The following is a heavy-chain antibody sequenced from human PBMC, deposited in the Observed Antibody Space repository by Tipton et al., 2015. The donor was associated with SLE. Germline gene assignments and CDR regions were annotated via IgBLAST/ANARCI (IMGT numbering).Heavy chain of an antibody. CDR3: ARIAGELRSDF. J-gene: IGHJ4*02. Sequence: GSLRLSCAASGFTFSNFAMHWVRQAPGKGLEYVSAISSKGSTYYANSVKGRFTISRDNSKNTLYLQMGSLRAEDMAVYYCARIAGELRSDFWGQGTLVSVSS. CDR2: ISSKGST. V-gene: IGHV3-64*01. CDR1: GFTFSNFA. D-gene: IGHD1-7*01.